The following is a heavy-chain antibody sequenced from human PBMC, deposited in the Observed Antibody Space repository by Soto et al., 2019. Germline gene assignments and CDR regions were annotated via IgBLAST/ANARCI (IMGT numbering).Heavy chain of an antibody. CDR1: GFSFTTSGVN. CDR2: IFWNDDK. V-gene: IGHV2-5*01. Sequence: QITLKESGPTLVKPTQTLTLTCTFSGFSFTTSGVNVGWIRQPPGKALEWLALIFWNDDKRYSPSLKSRLTITKDTFKNQVVLTMTNMDPVDTATYYCARGYTSDFDYWGQGTLVTVSS. J-gene: IGHJ4*02. CDR3: ARGYTSDFDY.